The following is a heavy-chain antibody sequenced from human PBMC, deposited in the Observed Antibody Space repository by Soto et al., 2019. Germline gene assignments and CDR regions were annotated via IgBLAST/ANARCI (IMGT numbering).Heavy chain of an antibody. Sequence: ASVKVSCKASGYTFTSYAMHWVRQAPGQRLEWMGWINAGNGNTKYSQKFQGRVTITRDTSASTAYMELSSLRSEDTAVYYCARGRYCSGYHIFDYWGLGALVTVSS. CDR3: ARGRYCSGYHIFDY. V-gene: IGHV1-3*01. CDR2: INAGNGNT. J-gene: IGHJ4*02. CDR1: GYTFTSYA. D-gene: IGHD2-15*01.